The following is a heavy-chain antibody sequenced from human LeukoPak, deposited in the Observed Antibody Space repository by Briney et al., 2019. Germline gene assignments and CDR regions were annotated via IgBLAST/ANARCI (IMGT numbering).Heavy chain of an antibody. J-gene: IGHJ2*01. CDR2: INSNGGST. CDR3: ARRWPARDTVMVSTMIKWYFDL. Sequence: GGSLRLSCAASGFTFSCYAMHWVRQAPGKGLEYVSGINSNGGSTYYTNSVKGRFTISRDNSKNTLYLQMGSLRAEDMAVYYCARRWPARDTVMVSTMIKWYFDLWGRGTLVTVSS. V-gene: IGHV3-64*01. CDR1: GFTFSCYA. D-gene: IGHD5-18*01.